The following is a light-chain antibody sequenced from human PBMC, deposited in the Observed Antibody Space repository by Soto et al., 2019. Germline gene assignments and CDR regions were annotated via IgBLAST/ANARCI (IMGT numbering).Light chain of an antibody. J-gene: IGLJ2*01. V-gene: IGLV1-40*01. CDR3: HSYDSSLGVV. CDR2: GNS. CDR1: SSNIGAGYD. Sequence: QSVLTQPPSVSGDPGQRVTISCTGSSSNIGAGYDVHWYQQLPGTAPKLLIYGNSNRPSGVPDRFSGSKSGTSASLAITGLQAEDAAGYYWHSYDSSLGVVFGGGTQLTVL.